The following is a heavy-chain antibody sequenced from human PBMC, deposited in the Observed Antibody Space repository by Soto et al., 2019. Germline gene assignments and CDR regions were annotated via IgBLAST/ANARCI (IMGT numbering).Heavy chain of an antibody. V-gene: IGHV3-30*18. Sequence: ESGGGVVQPGRSLRLSCAASGFTFSSYGMHWVRQAPGKGLEWVAVISYDGSNKYYADSVKGRFTISRDNSKNTLYLQMNSLRAEDTAVYYCAKGADLVGPIDAGDAFDIWGQGTMVTVSS. CDR3: AKGADLVGPIDAGDAFDI. CDR2: ISYDGSNK. J-gene: IGHJ3*02. CDR1: GFTFSSYG. D-gene: IGHD5-12*01.